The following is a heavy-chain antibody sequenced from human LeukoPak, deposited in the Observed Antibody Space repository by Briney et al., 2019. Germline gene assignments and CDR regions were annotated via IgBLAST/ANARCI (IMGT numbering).Heavy chain of an antibody. CDR3: ARDSYYYDH. Sequence: PGGSLRLSCAASGFSFSAYPMHWVRQAPGKRLEYVSAITSDGGSTYYANSVKGRFTISRDNPRNTLYLQMGSLRAEDMAVYYCARDSYYYDHWGQGTLVTVSS. CDR1: GFSFSAYP. J-gene: IGHJ4*02. V-gene: IGHV3-64*01. CDR2: ITSDGGST.